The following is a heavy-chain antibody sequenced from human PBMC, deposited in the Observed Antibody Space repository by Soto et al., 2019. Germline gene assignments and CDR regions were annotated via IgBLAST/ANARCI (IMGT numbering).Heavy chain of an antibody. CDR1: GGSFSGFY. CDR3: ARETSQNVYSHYGMDV. Sequence: QVQLEQWGVGLLKPSETLSLTCAICGGSFSGFYWSWIRQPPGKGLEWIGEINDSGTTNYNPSLKSRVTISADTSKTHFSLRLTSVTAADTAVYYCARETSQNVYSHYGMDVWGQGTTVTVSS. V-gene: IGHV4-34*02. CDR2: INDSGTT. J-gene: IGHJ6*02.